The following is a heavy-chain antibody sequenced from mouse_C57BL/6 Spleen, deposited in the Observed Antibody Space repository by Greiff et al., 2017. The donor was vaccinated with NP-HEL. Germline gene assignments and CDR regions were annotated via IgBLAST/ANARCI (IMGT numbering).Heavy chain of an antibody. CDR1: GYTFTDYY. Sequence: VQLQQSGPELVKPGASVKISCKASGYTFTDYYMNWVKQSHGKSLEWIGDINPNNGGTSYNQKFKGKATLTVDKSSSTAYMELRSLTSEDSAVLYRARSGGRMGFAYWGQGTLVTVSA. CDR2: INPNNGGT. V-gene: IGHV1-26*01. J-gene: IGHJ3*01. CDR3: ARSGGRMGFAY. D-gene: IGHD1-1*02.